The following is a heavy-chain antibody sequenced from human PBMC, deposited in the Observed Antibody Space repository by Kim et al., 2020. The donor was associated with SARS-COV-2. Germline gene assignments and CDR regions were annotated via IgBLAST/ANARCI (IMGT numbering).Heavy chain of an antibody. CDR2: ISYDGSNK. J-gene: IGHJ4*02. V-gene: IGHV3-30*18. D-gene: IGHD5-12*01. CDR3: AKDQKGWLHFRKYYFDY. Sequence: GGSLRLSCAASGFTFSGYGMHWVRQAPGKGLEWVAVISYDGSNKYYADSVKGRFTISRDNSKNSLYLQMNSLRAEDTAVYYCAKDQKGWLHFRKYYFDYWGQGTLVTVSS. CDR1: GFTFSGYG.